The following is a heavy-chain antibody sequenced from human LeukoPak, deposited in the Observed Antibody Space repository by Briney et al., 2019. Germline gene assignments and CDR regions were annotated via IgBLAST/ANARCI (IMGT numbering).Heavy chain of an antibody. D-gene: IGHD3-22*01. J-gene: IGHJ4*02. CDR3: ARVEDYYDSSGYVPLDY. CDR2: ISAYNGNT. CDR1: GYTFTSYG. Sequence: GASVKVSCKASGYTFTSYGISWVRQAPGQGLEWMGWISAYNGNTNYAQKLQGRVTMTTDTSTSTAYMELRSLRSDDTAVYYCARVEDYYDSSGYVPLDYWGQGTLVTVSS. V-gene: IGHV1-18*01.